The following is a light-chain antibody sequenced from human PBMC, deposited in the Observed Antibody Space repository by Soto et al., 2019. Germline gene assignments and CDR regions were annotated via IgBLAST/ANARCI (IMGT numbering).Light chain of an antibody. CDR2: EVV. J-gene: IGLJ7*01. V-gene: IGLV2-8*01. Sequence: QAVVTQPPSASGSPGQSDTISCTGTKTDIGVYYFVSWYQHHPGKAPRLIIYEVVQRPSGVPDRFSGSKSGNTASLTVSGLQAADEADYFCKSYAGSNTYVFGSGTQLTVL. CDR1: KTDIGVYYF. CDR3: KSYAGSNTYV.